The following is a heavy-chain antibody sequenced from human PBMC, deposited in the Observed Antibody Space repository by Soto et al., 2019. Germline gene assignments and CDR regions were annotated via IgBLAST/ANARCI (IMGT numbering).Heavy chain of an antibody. CDR2: IIPIFGTA. CDR1: GGTFSSYA. Sequence: QVQLVQSGAEVKKPGASVKVSCKASGGTFSSYAISWVRQAPGQGLEWMGGIIPIFGTANYAQKFQGRVTITADKSTSTAYMELSSLRSEDTAVYYCARDRVGATRMYYFDYWGQGTLVTVS. V-gene: IGHV1-69*06. D-gene: IGHD1-26*01. J-gene: IGHJ4*02. CDR3: ARDRVGATRMYYFDY.